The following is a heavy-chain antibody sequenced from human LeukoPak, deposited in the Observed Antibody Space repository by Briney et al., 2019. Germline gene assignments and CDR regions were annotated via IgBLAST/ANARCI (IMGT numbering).Heavy chain of an antibody. CDR3: ASPPTAAGAFDI. CDR1: GFTFNDYY. J-gene: IGHJ3*02. V-gene: IGHV3-11*04. Sequence: GVSLRLSCAASGFTFNDYYMSWIRQAPGKGLEWVSYLSSSGSTICYADSVKGRFTISRDNAKNSLYLQMNSLKAEDTAVYYCASPPTAAGAFDIWGQGTMVTVSS. D-gene: IGHD6-25*01. CDR2: LSSSGSTI.